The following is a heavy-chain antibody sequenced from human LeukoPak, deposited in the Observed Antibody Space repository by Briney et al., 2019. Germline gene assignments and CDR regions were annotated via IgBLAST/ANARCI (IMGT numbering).Heavy chain of an antibody. J-gene: IGHJ3*02. CDR1: GFTFSGYS. Sequence: GGSLRLSCAASGFTFSGYSMNWVRQAPGKGLEWVSYISSSSSVLHYADSAKGRFTISRDNAKKSLYLQMNSLRDEDTAVYYCVRETMYAFDMWGQGTIVTVSS. D-gene: IGHD1-1*01. CDR3: VRETMYAFDM. V-gene: IGHV3-48*02. CDR2: ISSSSSVL.